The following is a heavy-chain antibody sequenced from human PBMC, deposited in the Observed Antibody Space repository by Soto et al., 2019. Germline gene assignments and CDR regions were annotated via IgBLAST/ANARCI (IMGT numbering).Heavy chain of an antibody. D-gene: IGHD1-26*01. CDR2: IYYSGST. CDR1: GGSISSYY. Sequence: QVQLQESGPGLVKPSETLSLTCTVSGGSISSYYWSWIRQPPGKGLEWIGYIYYSGSTNYNPSLKSRVTISVDTSKNQFSLKLSAVTAADTAVYYCARDVSGSLGLDYWGQGTLVTVSS. CDR3: ARDVSGSLGLDY. J-gene: IGHJ4*02. V-gene: IGHV4-59*01.